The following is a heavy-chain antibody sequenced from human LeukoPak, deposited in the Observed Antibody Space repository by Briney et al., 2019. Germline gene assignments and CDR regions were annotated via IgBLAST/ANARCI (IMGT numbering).Heavy chain of an antibody. V-gene: IGHV4-59*01. CDR1: GGSISSYY. D-gene: IGHD1-26*01. CDR2: IYYSGST. Sequence: MASETLSLTCTVSGGSISSYYWSWIRQPPGKGLEWIGYIYYSGSTNYNPSPKSRVTISVDTSKNQFSLKLSSVTAADTAVYYCARAGGSWYFDYWGQGTLATVSS. J-gene: IGHJ4*02. CDR3: ARAGGSWYFDY.